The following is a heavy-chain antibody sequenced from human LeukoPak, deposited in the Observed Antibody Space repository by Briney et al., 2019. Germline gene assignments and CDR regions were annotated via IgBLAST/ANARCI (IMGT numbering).Heavy chain of an antibody. Sequence: SSQTLSLTCTVSGGSISSGCYYWSWIRQHPGKGLEWIGYIYYSGSTYYNPSLKSRVTISVDTSKNQFSLKLSSVTAADTAVYYCARAASSSWYANYWGQGTLVTVSS. D-gene: IGHD6-13*01. CDR3: ARAASSSWYANY. J-gene: IGHJ4*02. CDR1: GGSISSGCYY. V-gene: IGHV4-31*03. CDR2: IYYSGST.